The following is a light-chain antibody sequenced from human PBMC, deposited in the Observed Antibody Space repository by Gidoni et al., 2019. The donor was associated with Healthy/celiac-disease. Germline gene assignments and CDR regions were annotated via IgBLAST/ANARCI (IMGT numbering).Light chain of an antibody. Sequence: DIQMTQSPSSLSASVGDRVTITCRASQSISSYLNWYQQKPGKAPKLLIYAASSLQSGVPSRFSGSGSGTDFTLTISSLQPEDFATYYCQQSYSTPPFFXGXTKVEIK. J-gene: IGKJ4*01. CDR2: AAS. CDR1: QSISSY. V-gene: IGKV1-39*01. CDR3: QQSYSTPPF.